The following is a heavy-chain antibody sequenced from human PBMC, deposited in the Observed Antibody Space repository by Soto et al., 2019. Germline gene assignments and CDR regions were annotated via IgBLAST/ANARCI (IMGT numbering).Heavy chain of an antibody. CDR1: GYTFTGYY. D-gene: IGHD5-12*01. V-gene: IGHV1-2*04. Sequence: QVQLVQSGAEVKKPGASVKVSCKASGYTFTGYYMHWVRQAPGQGLEWMGWINPNSGGTNYAQKFQGWVTMTRDTSISTAYMELSRLRSDDTAVYYCARGLPRGYSGYDPLVWFDPWGQGTLVTVSS. J-gene: IGHJ5*02. CDR2: INPNSGGT. CDR3: ARGLPRGYSGYDPLVWFDP.